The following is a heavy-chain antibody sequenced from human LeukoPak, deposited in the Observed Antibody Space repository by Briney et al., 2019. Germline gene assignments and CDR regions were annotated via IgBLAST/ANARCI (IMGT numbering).Heavy chain of an antibody. V-gene: IGHV4-38-2*02. J-gene: IGHJ4*02. D-gene: IGHD5-24*01. CDR2: IYHSGNT. CDR3: ARLYLPATRFDY. CDR1: GYSIRSDYY. Sequence: SETLSLTCTVSGYSIRSDYYWGWIRQPPGKGLEWIGTIYHSGNTYYNPSLKSRVTILVDTSKNQFSLKLTSVTAADTAVYYCARLYLPATRFDYWGQGTLVTVSS.